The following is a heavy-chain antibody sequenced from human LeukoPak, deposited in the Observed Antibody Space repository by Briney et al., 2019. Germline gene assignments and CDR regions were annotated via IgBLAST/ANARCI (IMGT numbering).Heavy chain of an antibody. J-gene: IGHJ6*02. D-gene: IGHD3-10*01. CDR1: NYTLTSYG. Sequence: ASVKVSCKASNYTLTSYGISWVRLAPGQGLEWMGWIAAYNGNTKYAQKVQGRVTLSIEPSTSTAYMELRNLRSDDTAVYYCARDLGAQFDYYGMDVWGQGTTVTVSS. CDR3: ARDLGAQFDYYGMDV. V-gene: IGHV1-18*01. CDR2: IAAYNGNT.